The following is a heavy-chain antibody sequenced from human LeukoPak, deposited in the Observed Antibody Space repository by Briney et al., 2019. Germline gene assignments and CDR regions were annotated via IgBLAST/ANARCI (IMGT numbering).Heavy chain of an antibody. D-gene: IGHD6-19*01. CDR2: IYHSGST. CDR1: GGSISSGGYS. Sequence: SQTLSLTCAVSGGSISSGGYSWSWIRQPPGKGLEWIGYIYHSGSTYYNPSLKSRVTISVDRSKNQFSLKLSSVTAADTAVYYCAIRYSSGWFNDAFDIWGQGTMVTVSS. CDR3: AIRYSSGWFNDAFDI. V-gene: IGHV4-30-2*01. J-gene: IGHJ3*02.